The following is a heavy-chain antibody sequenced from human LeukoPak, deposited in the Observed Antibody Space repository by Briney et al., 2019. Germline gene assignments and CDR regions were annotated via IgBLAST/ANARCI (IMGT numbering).Heavy chain of an antibody. CDR2: IYYSGST. Sequence: SETLSFTCTVSGSSVSSGSYYWSWIRQPPGKGLEWIGYIYYSGSTNYNPSLKSRVTISVDTSKNQFSLKLSTVTAADTAVYYCARDTGYSSSWFSLWGQGTLVTVSS. J-gene: IGHJ4*02. V-gene: IGHV4-61*01. CDR3: ARDTGYSSSWFSL. CDR1: GSSVSSGSYY. D-gene: IGHD6-13*01.